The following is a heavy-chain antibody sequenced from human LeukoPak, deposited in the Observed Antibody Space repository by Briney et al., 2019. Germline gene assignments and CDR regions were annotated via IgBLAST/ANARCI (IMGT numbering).Heavy chain of an antibody. CDR2: ILPIFGTT. J-gene: IGHJ3*02. Sequence: GASVKVSCKASGYIFTSYYMFWVRQAPGQGLEWMGGILPIFGTTNYAQKFQARVTITADESTSTAYMEMSSLRSEDTAVYYCGRVSCGGNCYSLIGTFDIWGQGTMVTVSS. V-gene: IGHV1-69*13. CDR1: GYIFTSYY. CDR3: GRVSCGGNCYSLIGTFDI. D-gene: IGHD2-15*01.